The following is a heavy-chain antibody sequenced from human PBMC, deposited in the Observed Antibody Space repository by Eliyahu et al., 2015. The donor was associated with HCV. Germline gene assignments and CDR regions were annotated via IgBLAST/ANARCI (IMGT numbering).Heavy chain of an antibody. J-gene: IGHJ4*02. CDR2: ISGSGDNT. CDR3: AKDRGCTSSNCYSGLAGTFDY. V-gene: IGHV3-23*04. D-gene: IGHD2-2*02. Sequence: EVQLVESGGGLEQPGGSLRLSCAASGFTFNNXAXYWLRQAPGKGLXWLTAISGSGDNTYYADSVKGRFTISRDNSQNTVYLQMNSLRAGDTGVYYCAKDRGCTSSNCYSGLAGTFDYWGQGTLVTVSS. CDR1: GFTFNNXA.